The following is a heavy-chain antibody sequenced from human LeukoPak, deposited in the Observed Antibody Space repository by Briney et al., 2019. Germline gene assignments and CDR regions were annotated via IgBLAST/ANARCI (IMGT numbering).Heavy chain of an antibody. CDR3: ARGLDY. V-gene: IGHV3-48*04. J-gene: IGHJ4*02. CDR2: IGTSSTTI. CDR1: GFTFSSYT. Sequence: GGSLRLSCAASGFTFSSYTMNWVRQPPGKGLEWVSNIGTSSTTIYYADPVKGRFTISRDNAKNTLYLQMNSLRAEDTAVYYCARGLDYWGQGTLVTVSS.